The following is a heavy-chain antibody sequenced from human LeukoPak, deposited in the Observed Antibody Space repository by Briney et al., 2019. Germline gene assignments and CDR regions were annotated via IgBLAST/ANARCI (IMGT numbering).Heavy chain of an antibody. V-gene: IGHV4-34*01. D-gene: IGHD2-2*01. Sequence: SETLSLTCTVSGGSISGYYWSWIRQPPGKGLEWIGEINHSGSTNYNPSLKSRVTISVDTSKNQFSLKLSSVTAADTAVYYCARAPPVEYCSSTSCYRGYYYYYYMDVWGKGTTVTVSS. J-gene: IGHJ6*03. CDR1: GGSISGYY. CDR3: ARAPPVEYCSSTSCYRGYYYYYYMDV. CDR2: INHSGST.